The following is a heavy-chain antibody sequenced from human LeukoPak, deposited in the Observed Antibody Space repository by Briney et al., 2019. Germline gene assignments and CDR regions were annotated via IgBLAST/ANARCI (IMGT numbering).Heavy chain of an antibody. CDR1: GFTVSHNY. V-gene: IGHV3-53*01. Sequence: GGSLRLSCAASGFTVSHNYMTWVRQAPGKGLEWVSIIYSGGSTYYADSVKGRFTISRDNAKNTLYLQMNSLRAEDTAVYYCARAGAYRFDYWGQGALVTVSS. J-gene: IGHJ4*02. CDR2: IYSGGST. D-gene: IGHD3-16*01. CDR3: ARAGAYRFDY.